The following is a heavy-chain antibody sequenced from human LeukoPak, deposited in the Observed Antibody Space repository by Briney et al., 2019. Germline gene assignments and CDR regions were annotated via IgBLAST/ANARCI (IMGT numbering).Heavy chain of an antibody. J-gene: IGHJ3*02. D-gene: IGHD2-8*02. V-gene: IGHV7-4-1*02. CDR1: GYTFTSYA. CDR3: AGKIAWWALDI. CDR2: INTNTGNP. Sequence: GASVKVSCKASGYTFTSYAMNWVRQAPGQGLEWMGWINTNTGNPTYGQGFTGRFVFSLDTSVSTAYLQISSLKAEDTAVYYCAGKIAWWALDIWGQGTMVTVSS.